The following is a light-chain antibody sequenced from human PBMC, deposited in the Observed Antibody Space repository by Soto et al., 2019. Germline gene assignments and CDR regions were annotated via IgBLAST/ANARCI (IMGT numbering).Light chain of an antibody. V-gene: IGKV1-33*01. Sequence: DIQMTQYPSTLSASVGDRVSITCRASQSISSWLAWYQQKPGKAPKLLIYDASNLETGVPSRFSGSGSGTDFTFTISSLQPEDIATYYCQQYDNLLLTFGGGTKVDI. CDR3: QQYDNLLLT. J-gene: IGKJ4*01. CDR1: QSISSW. CDR2: DAS.